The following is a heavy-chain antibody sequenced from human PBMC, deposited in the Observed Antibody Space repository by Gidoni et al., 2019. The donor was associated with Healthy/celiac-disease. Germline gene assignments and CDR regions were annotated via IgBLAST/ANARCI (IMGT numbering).Heavy chain of an antibody. Sequence: QVQLQESGPGLVQPSQTLSLTCTVPGGSISSGDYYWSWIRQPPGKGLEWIGYIYYSGSTYYNPSLKSRVTISVDTSKNQFSLKLSSVTAADTAVYYCARATVTTTAFDIWGQGTMVTVSS. CDR1: GGSISSGDYY. D-gene: IGHD4-17*01. CDR3: ARATVTTTAFDI. V-gene: IGHV4-30-4*01. J-gene: IGHJ3*02. CDR2: IYYSGST.